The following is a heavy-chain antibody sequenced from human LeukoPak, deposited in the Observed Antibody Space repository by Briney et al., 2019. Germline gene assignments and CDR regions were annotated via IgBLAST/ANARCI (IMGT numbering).Heavy chain of an antibody. D-gene: IGHD6-13*01. CDR2: IYSGGST. V-gene: IGHV3-53*01. J-gene: IGHJ6*02. CDR1: GFTVSSNY. CDR3: ASYSGSWGHYYYGMDV. Sequence: GGSLRLSCAASGFTVSSNYMSWVRQAPGKGLEWVSVIYSGGSTYYADSMKGRFTISRDNSKNTLYLQMNSLRAEDTAVYYCASYSGSWGHYYYGMDVWGQGTTVTVS.